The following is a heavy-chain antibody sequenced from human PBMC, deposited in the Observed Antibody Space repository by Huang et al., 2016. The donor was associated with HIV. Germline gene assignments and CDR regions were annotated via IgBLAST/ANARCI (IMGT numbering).Heavy chain of an antibody. V-gene: IGHV4-39*01. CDR1: GGSIRSDNYY. CDR2: IYYSGSP. Sequence: QLQLQESGPGLVKPSETLSLTCTVSGGSIRSDNYYWGWIRQPPGKGLEWIGSIYYSGSPDYHPSLKSRVTITVDTSKNQFSLKMRSVTAADTAVYYCARLPGSITMIRGVITDPYWGQGTLVTVSS. CDR3: ARLPGSITMIRGVITDPY. D-gene: IGHD3-10*01. J-gene: IGHJ4*02.